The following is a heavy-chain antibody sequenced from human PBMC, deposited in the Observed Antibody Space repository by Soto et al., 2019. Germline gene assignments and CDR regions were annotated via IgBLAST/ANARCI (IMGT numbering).Heavy chain of an antibody. V-gene: IGHV1-69*02. D-gene: IGHD4-17*01. CDR3: ARVDKRTTQDAFDI. CDR1: GGTFSSDT. Sequence: ASVKVSCKASGGTFSSDTSSWVRQAPGQGLEWMGRIIPILGIANYAQKFQGRVTITADKSTSTAYMELSSLRSEDTAVYYCARVDKRTTQDAFDIWGQGTMVTVSS. CDR2: IIPILGIA. J-gene: IGHJ3*02.